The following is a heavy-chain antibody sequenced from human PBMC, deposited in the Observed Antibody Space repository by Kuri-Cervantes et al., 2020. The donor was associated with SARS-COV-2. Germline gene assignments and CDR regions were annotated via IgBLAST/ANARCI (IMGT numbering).Heavy chain of an antibody. Sequence: GGSLRLSCAASGFTFSSYAMHWVRQAPGKGLEWVAVISYDGSNKYYADSVKGRFAISRDNSKNTLSLQLNSLRAKDTAIYYCAKEGGHNEIEYWGQGTLVTVSS. V-gene: IGHV3-30*09. CDR1: GFTFSSYA. D-gene: IGHD5-24*01. CDR3: AKEGGHNEIEY. J-gene: IGHJ4*02. CDR2: ISYDGSNK.